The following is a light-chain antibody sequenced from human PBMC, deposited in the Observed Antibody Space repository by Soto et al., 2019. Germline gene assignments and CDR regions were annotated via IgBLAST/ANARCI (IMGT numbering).Light chain of an antibody. CDR2: GAS. CDR3: QQYNNWPWT. CDR1: QTVSRN. J-gene: IGKJ1*01. Sequence: EIVMTQSPATLCVSPEERATLSCRASQTVSRNLAWYQQKPGQAPRLLIQGASTRATGVPARFSGSGSGTELTLTVSSLQAEDFAVYFCQQYNNWPWTFGQGTKVEIK. V-gene: IGKV3-15*01.